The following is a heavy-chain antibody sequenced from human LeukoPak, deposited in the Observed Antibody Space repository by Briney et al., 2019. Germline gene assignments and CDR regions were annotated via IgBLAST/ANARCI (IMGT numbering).Heavy chain of an antibody. D-gene: IGHD6-13*01. Sequence: PGGSLRLSCAASGFTFSSYGMHWVRQAPGKGLEWVAFIRYDGSNKYYADSVKGRFTISRDNAKNSLYLQMNSLRAEDTAVYYCARGYSSSLGWFDPWGQGTLVTVSS. V-gene: IGHV3-30*02. CDR2: IRYDGSNK. CDR3: ARGYSSSLGWFDP. J-gene: IGHJ5*02. CDR1: GFTFSSYG.